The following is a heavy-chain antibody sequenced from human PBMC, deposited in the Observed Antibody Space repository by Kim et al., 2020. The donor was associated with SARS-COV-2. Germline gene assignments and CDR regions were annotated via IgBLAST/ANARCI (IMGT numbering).Heavy chain of an antibody. J-gene: IGHJ4*02. CDR2: ISYDGSNK. CDR3: ARESDSSGMPLDY. V-gene: IGHV3-30*04. Sequence: GSLRLSCAASGFTFSSYAMHWVRQAPGKGLEWVAVISYDGSNKYYADSVKGRFTISRDNSKNTLYLQMNSLRAEDTAVYYCARESDSSGMPLDYWGQGTLVTVSS. D-gene: IGHD3-22*01. CDR1: GFTFSSYA.